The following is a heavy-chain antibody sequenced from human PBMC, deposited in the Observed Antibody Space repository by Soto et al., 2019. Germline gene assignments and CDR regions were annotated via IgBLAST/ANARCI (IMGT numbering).Heavy chain of an antibody. D-gene: IGHD5-12*01. CDR1: GYTFTSYG. Sequence: AASVKVSCKASGYTFTSYGISWVRQAPGQGLEWMGWISAYNGNTNYAQKLQGRVTMTTDTSTSTAYMELRSLRSDDTAVYYCARDFGSVVTITPCVWSQGTTITVSS. CDR3: ARDFGSVVTITPCV. CDR2: ISAYNGNT. J-gene: IGHJ6*02. V-gene: IGHV1-18*04.